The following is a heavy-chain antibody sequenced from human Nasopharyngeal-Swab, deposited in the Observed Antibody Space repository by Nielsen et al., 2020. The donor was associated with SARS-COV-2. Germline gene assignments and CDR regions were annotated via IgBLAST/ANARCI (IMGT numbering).Heavy chain of an antibody. Sequence: GGSLRLSCAASGFTFSSYWMSWVRQAPGKGLEWVANIKQDGSEKYYVDSVKGRFTISRDNAKNSLYLQMNSLRAEDTAVYYCARATEGGSGSYYKPTNYYYGMDVRGQGTTVTVSS. CDR3: ARATEGGSGSYYKPTNYYYGMDV. J-gene: IGHJ6*02. CDR1: GFTFSSYW. D-gene: IGHD3-10*01. CDR2: IKQDGSEK. V-gene: IGHV3-7*03.